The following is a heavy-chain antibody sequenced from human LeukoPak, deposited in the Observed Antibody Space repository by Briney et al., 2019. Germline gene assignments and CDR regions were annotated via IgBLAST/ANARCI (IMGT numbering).Heavy chain of an antibody. V-gene: IGHV3-33*01. CDR1: GFTFSSYG. J-gene: IGHJ6*02. D-gene: IGHD2-2*01. CDR3: AILGYCSSTSCYGTYGMDV. Sequence: GRSLRLSCAASGFTFSSYGMHWVRQAPGKGLEGVAVIWYDGSNKYYADSVKGRFTISRDNSKNTLYLQMNSLRAEDTAVYYCAILGYCSSTSCYGTYGMDVWGQGTTVTVSS. CDR2: IWYDGSNK.